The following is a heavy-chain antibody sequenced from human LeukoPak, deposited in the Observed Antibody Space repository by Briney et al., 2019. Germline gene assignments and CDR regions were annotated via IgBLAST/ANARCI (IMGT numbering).Heavy chain of an antibody. Sequence: GGSLRLSCAASGFTFSSYWMSWVRQAPGKGLEWVANIKQDGSEKYYVDSVKGRFTISRDNAKNSLYLQMNSLRAEDTAVYYCARDIAAAVSVYYYYYYGMDVWGQGTTVTVSS. CDR2: IKQDGSEK. CDR1: GFTFSSYW. V-gene: IGHV3-7*01. J-gene: IGHJ6*02. D-gene: IGHD6-13*01. CDR3: ARDIAAAVSVYYYYYYGMDV.